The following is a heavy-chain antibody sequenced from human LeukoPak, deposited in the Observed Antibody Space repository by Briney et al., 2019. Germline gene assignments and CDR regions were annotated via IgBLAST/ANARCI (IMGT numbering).Heavy chain of an antibody. CDR1: GFTFSSYW. Sequence: GGSLRLSCAASGFTFSSYWMHWVRQAPGKGLVWVSRINSDGSSTSYADSVKGRFTISRDNAKNTLYLQMNSLRAEDTAVYYCATVVGSSWTNFDYRGQGTLVTVSS. CDR3: ATVVGSSWTNFDY. J-gene: IGHJ4*02. CDR2: INSDGSST. D-gene: IGHD6-13*01. V-gene: IGHV3-74*01.